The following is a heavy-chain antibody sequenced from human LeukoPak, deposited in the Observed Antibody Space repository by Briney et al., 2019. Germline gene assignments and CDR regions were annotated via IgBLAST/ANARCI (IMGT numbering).Heavy chain of an antibody. CDR2: IVVGSGNT. Sequence: SVKVSCKASGFTFTSSAMQWVRQARGQRLEWIGWIVVGSGNTNYAQKFQEKVTITRDMSTSTAYMELSSLRSEDTAVYYCAAVDGYSGYDWNPPFDYWGQGTLVTVSS. D-gene: IGHD5-12*01. CDR3: AAVDGYSGYDWNPPFDY. CDR1: GFTFTSSA. V-gene: IGHV1-58*02. J-gene: IGHJ4*02.